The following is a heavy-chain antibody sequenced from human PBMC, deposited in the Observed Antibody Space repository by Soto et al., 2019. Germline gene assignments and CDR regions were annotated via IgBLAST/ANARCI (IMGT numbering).Heavy chain of an antibody. CDR1: GFTFSSYG. V-gene: IGHV3-30*18. Sequence: GGSLRLSCAASGFTFSSYGMHWVRQAPGKGLEWVAVISYDGSNKYYADSVKGRFTISRDNSKNTLYLQMNSLRAEDTAVYYCAKGGGIYSYGSSYYYYYGMDVWGQGTKVTVSS. CDR2: ISYDGSNK. D-gene: IGHD5-18*01. CDR3: AKGGGIYSYGSSYYYYYGMDV. J-gene: IGHJ6*02.